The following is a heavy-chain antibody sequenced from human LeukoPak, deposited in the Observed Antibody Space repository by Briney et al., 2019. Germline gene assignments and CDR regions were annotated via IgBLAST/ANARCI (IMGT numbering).Heavy chain of an antibody. CDR2: ISSSSSTI. CDR3: ASLGCSSTSCYNY. CDR1: GFTFSSYS. V-gene: IGHV3-48*01. D-gene: IGHD2-2*02. J-gene: IGHJ4*02. Sequence: PGGSLRLSCAASGFTFSSYSMNWVRQAPGKGLEWVSYISSSSSTIYYADSVKGRFTISRDNAKNSLYLQMNSLRAEDTAVYYCASLGCSSTSCYNYWGQGTLVNVYS.